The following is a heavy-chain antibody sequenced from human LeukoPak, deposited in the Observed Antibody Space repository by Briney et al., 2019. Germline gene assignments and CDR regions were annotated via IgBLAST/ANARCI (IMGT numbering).Heavy chain of an antibody. CDR3: ARVPTSGYDLSWVLYYYYYMDV. CDR1: GYTFTSYD. Sequence: ASVKVSCKASGYTFTSYDINWVRQATGQGLEWMGWMNPNSGNTGYAQKFQGRVTMTRNTSISTAYMELSSLRSEDTAVYYCARVPTSGYDLSWVLYYYYYMDVWGKGTTVTVSS. V-gene: IGHV1-8*01. J-gene: IGHJ6*03. CDR2: MNPNSGNT. D-gene: IGHD5-12*01.